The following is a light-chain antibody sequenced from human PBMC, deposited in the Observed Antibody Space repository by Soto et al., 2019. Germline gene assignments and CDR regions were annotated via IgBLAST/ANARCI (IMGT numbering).Light chain of an antibody. CDR1: SSDVGSYNL. CDR2: EGS. J-gene: IGLJ1*01. Sequence: QSALTQPASVSGSPGQSITISCTGTSSDVGSYNLVSWNQQHPGKAPKVMIYEGSKRPSGVSNRFSGSKSGTSASLAITGLQAEDEADYYCQSYDSSLSGYVFGTGTKLTVL. CDR3: QSYDSSLSGYV. V-gene: IGLV2-14*02.